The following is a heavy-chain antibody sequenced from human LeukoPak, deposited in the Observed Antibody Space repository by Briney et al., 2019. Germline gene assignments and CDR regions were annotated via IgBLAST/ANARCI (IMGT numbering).Heavy chain of an antibody. CDR2: ISYDGSNK. Sequence: PGGSLRLSCAASGFTFSSYGMHWVRQAPGKGLEWVAVISYDGSNKYYADSVKGRFTISRDNSKNTLYLQMNSLRAEDTAVYYCAKALDYGDYGAFDIWGQGTMVTVSS. J-gene: IGHJ3*02. V-gene: IGHV3-30*18. CDR1: GFTFSSYG. D-gene: IGHD4-17*01. CDR3: AKALDYGDYGAFDI.